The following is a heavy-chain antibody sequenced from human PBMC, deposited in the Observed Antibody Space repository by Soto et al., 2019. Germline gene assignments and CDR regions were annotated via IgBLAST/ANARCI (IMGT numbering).Heavy chain of an antibody. CDR2: ISGSGDTI. V-gene: IGHV3-48*03. J-gene: IGHJ5*01. Sequence: PGGSLRLSCEASGFTFGSFQMNWVRQAPGRGLEWISHISGSGDTIYYADSVKGRFTISRDSSKNTLYLQMNSLRAEDTAIYYCAKKWPVSDTPCFDSWGHGILVTVSS. CDR1: GFTFGSFQ. D-gene: IGHD6-19*01. CDR3: AKKWPVSDTPCFDS.